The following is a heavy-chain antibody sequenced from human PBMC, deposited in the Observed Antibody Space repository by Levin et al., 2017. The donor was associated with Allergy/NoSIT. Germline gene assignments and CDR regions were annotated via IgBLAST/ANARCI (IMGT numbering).Heavy chain of an antibody. D-gene: IGHD6-19*01. V-gene: IGHV4-61*01. CDR3: TRDRGSSGWFES. CDR1: FFPFPLFLSY. J-gene: IGHJ5*01. Sequence: LSLPFPFSFFPFPLFLSYWSWIRQPPGKGLEWIGSVYYSGTTNYNPSLKRRASLPFSTSKNQFSLTLSSLTAADTAVYYCTRDRGSSGWFESWGQGTLVTVSS. CDR2: VYYSGTT.